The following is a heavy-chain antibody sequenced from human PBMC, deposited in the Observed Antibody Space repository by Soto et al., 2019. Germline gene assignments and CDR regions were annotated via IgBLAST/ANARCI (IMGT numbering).Heavy chain of an antibody. CDR3: ARDRTQLGMSD. CDR1: GFTFRSYS. D-gene: IGHD6-13*01. V-gene: IGHV3-21*01. CDR2: ISRSSRYL. Sequence: EVQLVEPGGGLVKPGGYLRLSCAASGFTFRSYSMNWFRQALGKGLEWASSISRSSRYLYYADSVKGRFTIARDNAKNSLYLQMNSLRAEDTAVYYCARDRTQLGMSDWGQGTLVTVSS. J-gene: IGHJ4*02.